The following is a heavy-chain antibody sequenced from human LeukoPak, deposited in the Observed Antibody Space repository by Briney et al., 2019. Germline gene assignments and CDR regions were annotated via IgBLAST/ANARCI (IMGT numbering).Heavy chain of an antibody. CDR3: ARTTEGYCSSASCFGFSYSYYMDV. CDR1: GGSISSYY. CDR2: IYYSGSS. D-gene: IGHD2-2*01. V-gene: IGHV4-59*01. Sequence: SETLSLTCTVSGGSISSYYWSWIRQPPGKGLEWIGYIYYSGSSNYNPSLKSRVTISVDTSKNQFSLKLSSVIAADTAVYYCARTTEGYCSSASCFGFSYSYYMDVWGKGTTVTISS. J-gene: IGHJ6*03.